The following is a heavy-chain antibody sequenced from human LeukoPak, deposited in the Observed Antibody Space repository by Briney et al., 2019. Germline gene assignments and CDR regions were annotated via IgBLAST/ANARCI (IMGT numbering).Heavy chain of an antibody. CDR2: IIPIFGTA. V-gene: IGHV1-69*13. CDR1: GCTFSSYA. Sequence: SVKVSCKASGCTFSSYAISWVRQAPGQGLEWMGGIIPIFGTANYAQKFQGRVTITADESTSTAYMELSSLRSEDTAVYYCARDLRRGYSGYDYYFDYWGQGTLVTVSS. D-gene: IGHD5-12*01. CDR3: ARDLRRGYSGYDYYFDY. J-gene: IGHJ4*02.